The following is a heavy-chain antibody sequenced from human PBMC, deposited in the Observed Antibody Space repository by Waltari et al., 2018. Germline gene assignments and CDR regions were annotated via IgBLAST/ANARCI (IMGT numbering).Heavy chain of an antibody. CDR3: ASGKTIVQFDM. CDR2: INPNSGGT. V-gene: IGHV1-2*02. J-gene: IGHJ3*02. D-gene: IGHD1-1*01. Sequence: QVQLVQSGGEEQKPGASVKVSCKASGYTFISYHMHWGRQAPGQGLEWMGWINPNSGGTNYAQKFQGRVTMTRDTSISTAYMELTRLRSDDTAVYYCASGKTIVQFDMWGQGTMVTVSS. CDR1: GYTFISYH.